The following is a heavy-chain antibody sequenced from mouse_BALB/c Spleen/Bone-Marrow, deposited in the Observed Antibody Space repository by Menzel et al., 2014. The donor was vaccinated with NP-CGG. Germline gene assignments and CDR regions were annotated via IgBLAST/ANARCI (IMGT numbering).Heavy chain of an antibody. CDR3: TRREYGNYGYAMDY. V-gene: IGHV1S29*02. D-gene: IGHD2-10*02. Sequence: EVMLVESGPGLVKPGASVKISCKASGYTFTDYNMHWVKQSHGKSLEWIGYIYPYNGGTGYNQKFKSKATLAVDNSSSTAYMGLRSLTSEDSAVYYCTRREYGNYGYAMDYWGQGTSVTVSS. CDR2: IYPYNGGT. CDR1: GYTFTDYN. J-gene: IGHJ4*01.